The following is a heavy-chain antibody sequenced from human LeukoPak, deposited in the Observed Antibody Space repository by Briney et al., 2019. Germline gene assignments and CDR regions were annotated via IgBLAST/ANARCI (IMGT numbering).Heavy chain of an antibody. CDR3: ARDIVVVVGDNWFDP. V-gene: IGHV4-34*01. J-gene: IGHJ5*02. CDR1: GGSFSGYY. D-gene: IGHD2-15*01. Sequence: SETLSLTCAVYGGSFSGYYWSWIRQPPGKGLEWIGEINHSGSTNYNPSLKSRVTISVDTSKNQFSLKLSSLTAADTAVYYCARDIVVVVGDNWFDPWGQGTLVTVSS. CDR2: INHSGST.